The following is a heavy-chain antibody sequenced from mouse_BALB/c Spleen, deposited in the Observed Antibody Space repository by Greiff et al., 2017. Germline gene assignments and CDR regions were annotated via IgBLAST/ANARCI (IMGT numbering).Heavy chain of an antibody. CDR1: GFTFSSFG. V-gene: IGHV5-17*02. J-gene: IGHJ1*01. CDR3: ARGGYGYFDV. D-gene: IGHD1-1*02. CDR2: ISSGSSTI. Sequence: VQLKESGGGLVQPGGSRKLSCAASGFTFSSFGMHWVRQAPEKGLEWVAYISSGSSTIYYADTVKGRFTISRDNPKNTLFLQMTSLRSEDTAMYYCARGGYGYFDVWGAGTTVTVSS.